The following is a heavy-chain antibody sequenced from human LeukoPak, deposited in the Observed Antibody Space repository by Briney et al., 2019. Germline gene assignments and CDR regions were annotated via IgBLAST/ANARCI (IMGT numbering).Heavy chain of an antibody. CDR1: GSIFNYYG. V-gene: IGHV3-23*01. J-gene: IGHJ4*02. CDR2: ISNDGGGS. Sequence: GASLRLSCAASGSIFNYYGLCWVRQAAGEVLEWVSVISNDGGGSTYADLVKGRTSVARYNYKNTLFLQMNSLRAENTALYYCAKGSSGYFFDLWGQGTLVTVSS. D-gene: IGHD3-22*01. CDR3: AKGSSGYFFDL.